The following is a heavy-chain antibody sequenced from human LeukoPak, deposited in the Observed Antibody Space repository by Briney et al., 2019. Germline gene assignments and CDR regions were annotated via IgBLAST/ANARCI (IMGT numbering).Heavy chain of an antibody. CDR1: GFTFSSYE. V-gene: IGHV3-48*03. J-gene: IGHJ4*02. CDR3: ARGGGLNYKYYDYVWGSYRPYYFDY. D-gene: IGHD3-16*02. Sequence: GGSLRLSCAASGFTFSSYEMNWVRQAPGKGLEWVSYISSSGSTIYYAEYVKGRFTISRDNAKNSLYLQMNSLRAEDTAVYYCARGGGLNYKYYDYVWGSYRPYYFDYWGQGTLVTVSS. CDR2: ISSSGSTI.